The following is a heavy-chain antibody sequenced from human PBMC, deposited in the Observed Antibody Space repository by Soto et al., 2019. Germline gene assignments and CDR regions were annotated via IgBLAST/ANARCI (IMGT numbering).Heavy chain of an antibody. CDR1: GFTFSSYG. CDR3: ARDKGTGDLWDAFDI. J-gene: IGHJ3*02. V-gene: IGHV3-33*08. D-gene: IGHD7-27*01. CDR2: IWYDGSNK. Sequence: GGSLRLSCAASGFTFSSYGMHWVRQAPGKGLEWVAVIWYDGSNKYYADSVKGRFTISRDNSKNTLYLQMNSRRAEDTAVYYCARDKGTGDLWDAFDIWGQGTMVTVSS.